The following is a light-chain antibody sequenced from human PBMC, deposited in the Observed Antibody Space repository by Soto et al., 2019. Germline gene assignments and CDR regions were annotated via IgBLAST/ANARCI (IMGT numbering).Light chain of an antibody. Sequence: EIVLTQSPATLSLSPGARATLSCRASQSVSSYLAWYQQKPGQAPRLLIYDASNRATGIPARFSGSGSGTDFTLTISSLEPQDFSVYYCQQLSNWPPFTFGPGTKVDIK. CDR2: DAS. CDR3: QQLSNWPPFT. J-gene: IGKJ3*01. V-gene: IGKV3-11*01. CDR1: QSVSSY.